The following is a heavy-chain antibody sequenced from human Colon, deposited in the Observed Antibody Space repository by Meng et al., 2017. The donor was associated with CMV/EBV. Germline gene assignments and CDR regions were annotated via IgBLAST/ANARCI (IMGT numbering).Heavy chain of an antibody. D-gene: IGHD3-22*01. J-gene: IGHJ4*02. Sequence: GESLKISCAASGFTFSSDAMHWVRQAPGKGLEWVAMISYDGSNNYYAESVQGRFTVSRDNSKNTLYLQMNSLRDEDTAVYYCAKPDSSGYYSMVYWGQGTLVTVSS. CDR1: GFTFSSDA. CDR2: ISYDGSNN. V-gene: IGHV3-30-3*01. CDR3: AKPDSSGYYSMVY.